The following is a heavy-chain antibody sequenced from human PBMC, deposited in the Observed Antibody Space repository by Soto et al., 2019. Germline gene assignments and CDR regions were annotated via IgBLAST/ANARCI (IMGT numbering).Heavy chain of an antibody. V-gene: IGHV4-39*02. J-gene: IGHJ6*02. Sequence: SETLSLTCTVSGGSISSSSYYWGWIRQPPGKGLEWIGSIYYSGSTYYNPSLKSRFTISRDNAKNSLYLQLNSLRAEDTAVYFCARGHYGMDVWGQGTTVTVSS. CDR3: ARGHYGMDV. CDR2: IYYSGST. CDR1: GGSISSSSYY.